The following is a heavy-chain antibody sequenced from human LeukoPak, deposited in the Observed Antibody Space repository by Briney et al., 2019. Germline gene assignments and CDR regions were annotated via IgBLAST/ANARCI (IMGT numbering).Heavy chain of an antibody. J-gene: IGHJ4*02. CDR3: ARNGRVRRVVKDLFEY. Sequence: ASVKVSCKASGYTFSNHGISWVRQAPGQGLEWMGWISANSGSANYAQKFQGRVTMTTDTSTGTAYMDLRNLRTDDTAMYYCARNGRVRRVVKDLFEYWGQGTLVAVSS. V-gene: IGHV1-18*01. D-gene: IGHD3-10*01. CDR1: GYTFSNHG. CDR2: ISANSGSA.